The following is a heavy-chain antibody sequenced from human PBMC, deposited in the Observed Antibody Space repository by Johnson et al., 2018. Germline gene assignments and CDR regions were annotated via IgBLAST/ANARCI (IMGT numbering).Heavy chain of an antibody. V-gene: IGHV3-33*01. CDR3: ARDGAYSSSWYDAFDI. J-gene: IGHJ3*02. Sequence: QVQLQESGGGVVQPGRSLRLSCAASGFTFSSHGMHWVRQAPGKGLEWVAVLWYDGSNKYYVDSVKGRFTISRDNAKNSLYLQMNSLRAEDTAVYYCARDGAYSSSWYDAFDIWGQGTMVTVSS. CDR2: LWYDGSNK. CDR1: GFTFSSHG. D-gene: IGHD6-13*01.